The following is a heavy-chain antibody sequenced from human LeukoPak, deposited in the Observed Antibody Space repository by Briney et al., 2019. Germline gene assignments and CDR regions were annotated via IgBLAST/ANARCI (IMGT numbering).Heavy chain of an antibody. J-gene: IGHJ3*02. CDR3: ARAHYYDSSGYYIPDAFDI. Sequence: ASVKVSCKASGYTFTGYYMHWVRQAPGQGLEWMGWINPNSGGTNYAQKFQGRVTMTRDTSISTAYMELSRLRSDDTAVYYCARAHYYDSSGYYIPDAFDIWGQGTMVTVSS. D-gene: IGHD3-22*01. CDR1: GYTFTGYY. CDR2: INPNSGGT. V-gene: IGHV1-2*02.